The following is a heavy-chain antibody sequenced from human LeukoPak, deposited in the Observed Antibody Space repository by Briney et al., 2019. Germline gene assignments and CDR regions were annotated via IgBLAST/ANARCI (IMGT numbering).Heavy chain of an antibody. J-gene: IGHJ4*02. CDR3: ARDQGPDHYDSGYNDY. CDR1: GFTFSSYG. V-gene: IGHV3-33*01. D-gene: IGHD3-22*01. Sequence: GGSLRLSCAASGFTFSSYGMHWVRQAPGKGLEWVAVIWYDGSNKYYADSVKGRFTISRDNSKNTLYLQMNSLRAEDTAVYYCARDQGPDHYDSGYNDYWGQGTLVTVSS. CDR2: IWYDGSNK.